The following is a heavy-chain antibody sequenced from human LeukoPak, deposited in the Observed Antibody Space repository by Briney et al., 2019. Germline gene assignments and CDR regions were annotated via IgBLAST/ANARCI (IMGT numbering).Heavy chain of an antibody. CDR3: ARPPLYDFWSGLAFDY. CDR1: GGSISSSSYY. Sequence: SETLSLTCTVSGGSISSSSYYWGWIRQPPGKGLEWIGSIYYSGSTYYNPSLKSRVTISVGTSKNQFSLKLSSVTAADTAVYYCARPPLYDFWSGLAFDYWGQGTLVTVSS. CDR2: IYYSGST. V-gene: IGHV4-39*01. D-gene: IGHD3-3*01. J-gene: IGHJ4*02.